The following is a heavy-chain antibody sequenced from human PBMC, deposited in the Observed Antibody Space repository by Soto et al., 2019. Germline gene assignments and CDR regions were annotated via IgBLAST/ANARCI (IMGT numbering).Heavy chain of an antibody. D-gene: IGHD2-15*01. Sequence: QVQLVESGGGVVQPGGSLSLSCTTSGFTFNPYGMYWVRQPPGTGLEWGAILWSDGGSRYYGDSGKGRFTSSRDNSKNTLYRQMNSLRAEDTALYYCARGDCTGAYCYSWPFNYGVDVWGQGTTVTVSS. J-gene: IGHJ6*02. CDR2: LWSDGGSR. CDR3: ARGDCTGAYCYSWPFNYGVDV. V-gene: IGHV3-33*08. CDR1: GFTFNPYG.